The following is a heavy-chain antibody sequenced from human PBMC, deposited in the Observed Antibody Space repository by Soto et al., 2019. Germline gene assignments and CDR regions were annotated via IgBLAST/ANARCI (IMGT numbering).Heavy chain of an antibody. Sequence: QVQLQESGPGLVKPSETLSLTCTVSGRSLSSGFWGWFRQPPGKGLEWIGYIHYTGTTNYNPSLTSRVTISLDASKNHFSLKLSSVTAADTALYFCAGGGGWLTAYWGQGTLVTVSS. D-gene: IGHD5-12*01. CDR3: AGGGGWLTAY. J-gene: IGHJ4*02. CDR2: IHYTGTT. CDR1: GRSLSSGF. V-gene: IGHV4-59*01.